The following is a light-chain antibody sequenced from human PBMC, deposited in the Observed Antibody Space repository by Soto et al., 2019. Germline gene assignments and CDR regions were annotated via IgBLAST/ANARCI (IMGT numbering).Light chain of an antibody. CDR3: QQYNNWPPVT. Sequence: EILMTQSPATLSVSPGERAILSCRASQSVSSNLAWYQQKPGQAPRLLIYGASTRATGIPARFSGSGSGTEFTLTISSLQSEDFAVYYCQQYNNWPPVTFGQGTKVDIK. J-gene: IGKJ1*01. V-gene: IGKV3-15*01. CDR2: GAS. CDR1: QSVSSN.